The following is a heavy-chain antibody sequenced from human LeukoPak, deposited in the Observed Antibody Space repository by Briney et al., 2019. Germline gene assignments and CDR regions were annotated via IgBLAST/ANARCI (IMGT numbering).Heavy chain of an antibody. CDR3: ARVRYYDFWGGYYSPFDY. CDR2: INHSGST. Sequence: SETLSLTCAVYGGSFSGYYWSWIRQPPGKGLEWIGEINHSGSTNYNPSLKSRVTISVDTSKNQFSLKLSSVTAADTAVYYCARVRYYDFWGGYYSPFDYWGQGTLVTVSS. V-gene: IGHV4-34*01. CDR1: GGSFSGYY. D-gene: IGHD3-3*01. J-gene: IGHJ4*02.